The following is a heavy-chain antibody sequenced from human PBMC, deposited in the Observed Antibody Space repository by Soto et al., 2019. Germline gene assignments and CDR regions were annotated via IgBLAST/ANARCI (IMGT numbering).Heavy chain of an antibody. CDR3: ARVGPRGYGGNSGKWFDP. CDR2: IYYSGST. CDR1: GGSISSYY. V-gene: IGHV4-59*01. D-gene: IGHD4-17*01. J-gene: IGHJ5*02. Sequence: SETLSLTCTVSGGSISSYYWSWIRQPPGKGLEWIGYIYYSGSTNYNPSLKSRVTISVDTSKNQFSLKLSSVTAADTAVYYCARVGPRGYGGNSGKWFDPWGQGTLVTVSS.